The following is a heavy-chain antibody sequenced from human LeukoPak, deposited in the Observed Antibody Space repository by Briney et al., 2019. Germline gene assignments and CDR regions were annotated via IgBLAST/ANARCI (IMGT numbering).Heavy chain of an antibody. Sequence: PGRSLRLSCATSGFTFTSYGLNWVRQAPGKGLEWVAIVWYDGTHKYYADSVKGRFTISRDNSQNTVFLQMDSLRAEDTGVYYCARLGSLRSFDYWGQGTPLTVSS. CDR1: GFTFTSYG. CDR2: VWYDGTHK. V-gene: IGHV3-33*01. J-gene: IGHJ4*02. D-gene: IGHD6-6*01. CDR3: ARLGSLRSFDY.